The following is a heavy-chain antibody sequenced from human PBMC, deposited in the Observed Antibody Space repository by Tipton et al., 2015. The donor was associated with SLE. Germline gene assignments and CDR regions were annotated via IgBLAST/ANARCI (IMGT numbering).Heavy chain of an antibody. Sequence: TLSLTCTVSGDSISSSSHDWAWIRQPPGKGLEWIGYIFYSGSTYYTPSLKSRLTISVDTSKSQFSLRLSSVTAADTAVYFCARLRMGNWYFDLWGRGTLVTVSS. CDR2: IFYSGST. CDR1: GDSISSSSHD. D-gene: IGHD7-27*01. V-gene: IGHV4-39*07. CDR3: ARLRMGNWYFDL. J-gene: IGHJ2*01.